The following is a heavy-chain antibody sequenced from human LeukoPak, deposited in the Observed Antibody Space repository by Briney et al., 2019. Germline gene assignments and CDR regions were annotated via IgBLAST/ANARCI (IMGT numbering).Heavy chain of an antibody. V-gene: IGHV3-21*01. Sequence: SGGSLRLSCAASGFTLSNAWMSWVRQAPGKGLEWVASITSTSIYIYYGDSVKGRFIVSRDNARNSLYLQMNSLRAEDTAVYYCARGRPCETRYRASDYWGQGTLVTVSS. CDR3: ARGRPCETRYRASDY. CDR1: GFTLSNAW. J-gene: IGHJ4*02. CDR2: ITSTSIYI. D-gene: IGHD1-26*01.